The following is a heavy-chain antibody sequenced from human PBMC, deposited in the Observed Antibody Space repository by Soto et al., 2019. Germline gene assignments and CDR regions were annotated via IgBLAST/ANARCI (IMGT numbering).Heavy chain of an antibody. CDR1: GGSISSGGYS. Sequence: SETLSLTCAVSGGSISSGGYSWSWIRHPPGKGLEWIGYIYHSGSTYYNPSLKSRVTISVDRSKNQFSLKLSSVTAADTAVYYCARGGGTYYYDSSGYPFYNWFDPWGQGTLVTVSS. V-gene: IGHV4-30-2*01. CDR3: ARGGGTYYYDSSGYPFYNWFDP. CDR2: IYHSGST. D-gene: IGHD3-22*01. J-gene: IGHJ5*02.